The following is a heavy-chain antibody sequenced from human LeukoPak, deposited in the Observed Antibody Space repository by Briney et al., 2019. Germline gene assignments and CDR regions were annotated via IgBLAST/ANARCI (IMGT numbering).Heavy chain of an antibody. CDR2: IIPVFGIA. CDR1: GGTFSGYA. Sequence: ASVKVSCKASGGTFSGYAISWVRQAPGQGLEWMGRIIPVFGIANYAQKFQGRVTITADKSTSTAYMELSSLRSEDTAVYYCASSIAVAGPIDYWGQGTLVTVSS. V-gene: IGHV1-69*04. J-gene: IGHJ4*02. D-gene: IGHD6-19*01. CDR3: ASSIAVAGPIDY.